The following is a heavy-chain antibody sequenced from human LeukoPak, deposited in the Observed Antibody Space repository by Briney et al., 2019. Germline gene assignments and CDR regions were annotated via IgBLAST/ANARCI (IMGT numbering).Heavy chain of an antibody. CDR1: GGSISSYY. CDR2: IYISGRI. J-gene: IGHJ5*02. V-gene: IGHV4-4*07. CDR3: AIQGITGTEFDP. Sequence: PSETLSLTCTVSGGSISSYYWSWIRQPAGKGLEWIGRIYISGRISYNPSLKSRVTISVDKSKNQFSLKLSSVTAADTAVYYCAIQGITGTEFDPWGQGTLVTVSS. D-gene: IGHD1/OR15-1a*01.